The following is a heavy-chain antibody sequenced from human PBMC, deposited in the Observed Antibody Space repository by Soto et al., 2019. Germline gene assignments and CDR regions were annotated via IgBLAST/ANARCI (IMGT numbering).Heavy chain of an antibody. CDR3: ARVIHNYYYYYGMDV. D-gene: IGHD2-21*01. J-gene: IGHJ6*02. CDR1: GGTFSSYA. V-gene: IGHV1-69*14. CDR2: IIPIFGTA. Sequence: QVQLVQSGAEVKKPGSSVKVSCKASGGTFSSYAISWVRQAPGQGLEWMGGIIPIFGTANYAQKFQGRVTIPADKSTSTAYMERSNLRSEDTTVYYCARVIHNYYYYYGMDVWGQGTTVTVSS.